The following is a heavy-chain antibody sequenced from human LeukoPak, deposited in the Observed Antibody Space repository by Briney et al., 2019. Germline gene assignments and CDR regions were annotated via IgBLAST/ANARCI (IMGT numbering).Heavy chain of an antibody. V-gene: IGHV1-18*04. J-gene: IGHJ3*02. CDR2: IGGYDGDR. CDR3: ARDGARVRYYDSSGSGAFDI. CDR1: GFTFISYG. D-gene: IGHD3-22*01. Sequence: ASVKVSCKASGFTFISYGFSWVRQAPGQGREWRGWIGGYDGDRDYAEKLQGRVTMTTDPSTSTAYMALRSLRSDDTAVYYCARDGARVRYYDSSGSGAFDIWGQGTMVTVSS.